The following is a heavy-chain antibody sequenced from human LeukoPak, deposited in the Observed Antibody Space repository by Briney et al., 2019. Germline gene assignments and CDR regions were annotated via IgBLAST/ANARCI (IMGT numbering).Heavy chain of an antibody. CDR3: ARHGTAAGPFQL. V-gene: IGHV4-59*08. J-gene: IGHJ1*01. CDR2: VYCSGTI. D-gene: IGHD2-21*02. Sequence: SETLSLTCTVSGGAIDNYYWSWIRQPPGKGLEWIAYVYCSGTINYNPSLESRVTISVDTSKNQFSLRLTSVAAADTAVYYCARHGTAAGPFQLWGQGTLVTVSS. CDR1: GGAIDNYY.